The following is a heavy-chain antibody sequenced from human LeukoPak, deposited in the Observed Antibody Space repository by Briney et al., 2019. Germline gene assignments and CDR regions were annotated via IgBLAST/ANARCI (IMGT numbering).Heavy chain of an antibody. Sequence: SETLSLTCTVSGGSISGYYWTWIRQPPGKGLEWIGYISYSGNTNYSPSLKSRVTISVDTSKNQFSLKLSSVTAADTAVYYCARWNPYDSAGYYYAFDYWGQGTLSPSPQ. CDR1: GGSISGYY. CDR3: ARWNPYDSAGYYYAFDY. D-gene: IGHD3-22*01. CDR2: ISYSGNT. V-gene: IGHV4-59*01. J-gene: IGHJ4*02.